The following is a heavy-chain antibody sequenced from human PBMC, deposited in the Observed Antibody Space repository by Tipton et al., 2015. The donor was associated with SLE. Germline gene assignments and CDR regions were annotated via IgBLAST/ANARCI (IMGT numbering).Heavy chain of an antibody. D-gene: IGHD2-15*01. CDR3: ARRPGTFCSGGRCYSYGAFDL. CDR1: GYSISAGYY. V-gene: IGHV4-38-2*01. Sequence: GLVKPSETLSLKCAVSGYSISAGYYWGWVRQPPGKGLEWIGYIYQSGSTNYNPSLKSRVTMSVDTSKNQFSLKLTSVTAADTAVYYCARRPGTFCSGGRCYSYGAFDLWGHGTMVTVSS. CDR2: IYQSGST. J-gene: IGHJ3*01.